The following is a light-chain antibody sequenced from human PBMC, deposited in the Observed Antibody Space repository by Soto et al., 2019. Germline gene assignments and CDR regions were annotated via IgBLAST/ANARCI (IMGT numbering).Light chain of an antibody. J-gene: IGKJ4*01. CDR1: QGIRND. Sequence: DIQMTQSPSSLSASVGDRVTITCRASQGIRNDLTWYQQKLGKAPKRLITAASSLQSGVPSRFSGSGSGTEFTLTISILQPEDLATYYCLPHNSDPFTFGGGTKVEIE. CDR3: LPHNSDPFT. CDR2: AAS. V-gene: IGKV1-17*01.